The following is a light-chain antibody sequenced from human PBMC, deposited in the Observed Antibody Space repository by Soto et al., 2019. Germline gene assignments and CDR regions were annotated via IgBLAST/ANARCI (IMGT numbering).Light chain of an antibody. J-gene: IGKJ2*02. CDR2: LGS. V-gene: IGKV2-28*01. CDR3: MQALQTPCT. CDR1: QSLLHSNGYNY. Sequence: DIVMTQSPLSLPVTPGEPASISCRSSQSLLHSNGYNYLDWYLQKPGQSPQLLIYLGSNRASEVPDRFSGSGSGTDFTLKISRVEDEDVGVYYCMQALQTPCTLGQGTRLEIK.